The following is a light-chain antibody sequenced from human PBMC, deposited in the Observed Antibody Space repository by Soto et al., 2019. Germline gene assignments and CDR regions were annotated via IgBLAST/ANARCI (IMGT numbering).Light chain of an antibody. CDR3: QQSYSTPYT. J-gene: IGKJ2*01. Sequence: DIQMTQSPSSLSASVGDRVTITCRASQGVSGYLLWYQQRQGKAPKLLIFAASNLLSGVPSRVIGSGSWANITLTITSLQPEDFATYYCQQSYSTPYTFGQGTKLETK. CDR1: QGVSGY. CDR2: AAS. V-gene: IGKV1-39*01.